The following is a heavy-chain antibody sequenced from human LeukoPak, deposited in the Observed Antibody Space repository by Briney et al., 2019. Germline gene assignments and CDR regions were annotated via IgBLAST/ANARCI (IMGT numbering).Heavy chain of an antibody. CDR3: AKDHVRDGYNYFSPLDY. CDR2: ISWNSGSI. D-gene: IGHD5-24*01. CDR1: GFTFDDYA. Sequence: GGSLRLSCAASGFTFDDYAMHWVRQAPGKGLEWVSGISWNSGSIGYADSVKGRFTISRDNAKNSLYLQMNSLRAEDTALYYCAKDHVRDGYNYFSPLDYWGQGTLVTVSS. J-gene: IGHJ4*02. V-gene: IGHV3-9*01.